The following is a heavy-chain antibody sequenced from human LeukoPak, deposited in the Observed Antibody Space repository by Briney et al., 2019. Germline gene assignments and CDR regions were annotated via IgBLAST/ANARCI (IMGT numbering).Heavy chain of an antibody. CDR1: GFNITNYY. CDR3: ARASWGYDFDC. CDR2: IYSGGTT. D-gene: IGHD7-27*01. J-gene: IGHJ4*02. V-gene: IGHV3-53*01. Sequence: GGSLILSCAASGFNITNYYMSWVRPAPGKGLEWVSVIYSGGTTYYADSVKGRFTISRDNSNSTVSLQMNSLRVDDTAVYYCARASWGYDFDCWGQGTLVTVSS.